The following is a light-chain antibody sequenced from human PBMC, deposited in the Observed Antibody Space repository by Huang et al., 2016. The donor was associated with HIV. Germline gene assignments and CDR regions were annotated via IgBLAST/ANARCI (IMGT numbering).Light chain of an antibody. V-gene: IGKV1-33*01. CDR2: DAA. CDR1: QDITNY. Sequence: DIQMTQSPSSLSASVGDRVTITCQASQDITNYLNWYHQKPRKAPEVVIYDAATLQKGVPRRFSGSGSGTDFTFTISSLQPEDIGTYYCQQYDSLPRTFGQGTKVEIK. J-gene: IGKJ1*01. CDR3: QQYDSLPRT.